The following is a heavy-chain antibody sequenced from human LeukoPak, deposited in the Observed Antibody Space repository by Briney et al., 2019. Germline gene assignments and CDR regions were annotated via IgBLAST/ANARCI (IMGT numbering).Heavy chain of an antibody. J-gene: IGHJ5*01. CDR2: MFYSGNS. Sequence: SETLSLTCAVYGGSFSGYYWSWIRQPPGKGLEWIGSMFYSGNSYYNPSLNSRVTISVDTSKNQFSLKLNSVTAADTAVYYCARGSPKHDSWGQGTLVTVSS. CDR1: GGSFSGYY. CDR3: ARGSPKHDS. V-gene: IGHV4-34*01.